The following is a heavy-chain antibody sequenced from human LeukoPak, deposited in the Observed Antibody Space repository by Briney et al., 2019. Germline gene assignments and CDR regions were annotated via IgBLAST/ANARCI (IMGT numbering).Heavy chain of an antibody. Sequence: SETLSLTCSVSGGSITSSSYYWGWIHQPPGKGLEWIASIYFSGSTYYNPSLKSRVTSSVDTSKNQFSLKLSSVTAADTAVYYCARHVLYTGSYYVFDYWGQGALVTVSS. D-gene: IGHD1-26*01. CDR1: GGSITSSSYY. CDR2: IYFSGST. V-gene: IGHV4-39*01. J-gene: IGHJ4*02. CDR3: ARHVLYTGSYYVFDY.